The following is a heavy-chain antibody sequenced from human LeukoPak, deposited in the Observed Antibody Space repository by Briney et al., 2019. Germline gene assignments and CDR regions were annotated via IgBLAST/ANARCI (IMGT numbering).Heavy chain of an antibody. Sequence: SETLSLTCTVSGGSISSSSYYWGWIRQPPGKGLEWIGSIYYSGSTYYNPSLKSRVTISVDTSKNQFSLKLSSVTAADTAVYYCARNRITMIVVVITAFDIWGQGTMVTVSS. CDR2: IYYSGST. D-gene: IGHD3-22*01. CDR1: GGSISSSSYY. CDR3: ARNRITMIVVVITAFDI. V-gene: IGHV4-39*07. J-gene: IGHJ3*02.